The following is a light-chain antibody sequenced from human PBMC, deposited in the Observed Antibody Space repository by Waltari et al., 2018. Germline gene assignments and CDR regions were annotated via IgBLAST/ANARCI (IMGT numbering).Light chain of an antibody. J-gene: IGLJ7*01. CDR1: RSAVDHSYD. CDR2: DVS. CDR3: CSYANSLTFV. V-gene: IGLV2-11*01. Sequence: QSALTQPRPVSGSPGQSVTISCPGLRSAVDHSYDPLWYQQNPDKAPKLIIYDVSQRPSGISDRFAGSKSGNAASLTISGLQPEDEADYYCCSYANSLTFVFGGGTKLTVL.